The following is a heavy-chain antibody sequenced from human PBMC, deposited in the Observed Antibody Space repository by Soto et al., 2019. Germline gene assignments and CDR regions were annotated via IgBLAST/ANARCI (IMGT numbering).Heavy chain of an antibody. CDR2: VSSSGDTT. V-gene: IGHV3-23*01. J-gene: IGHJ4*02. Sequence: GGSLRLSCAVSGVTFSDYVMTWVRQAPGKGLEWVSAVSSSGDTTYYADSVKDRFTISRDNSKSTLYLQMNSLRVEDTAVYYCAKDGGGLPSVHARPLGASDFWGQGNLVTVSS. D-gene: IGHD3-10*01. CDR1: GVTFSDYV. CDR3: AKDGGGLPSVHARPLGASDF.